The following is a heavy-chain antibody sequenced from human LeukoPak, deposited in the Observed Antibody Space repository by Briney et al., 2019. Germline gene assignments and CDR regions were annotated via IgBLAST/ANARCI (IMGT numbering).Heavy chain of an antibody. D-gene: IGHD3-3*01. CDR3: AKDRGSITIFGVVAPHFDY. V-gene: IGHV3-23*01. J-gene: IGHJ4*02. CDR1: GFTFSSYA. Sequence: GGSLRLSCAASGFTFSSYAMSWVRQAPGKGLEWVSAISGSGGSTYYADSVKGRFTISRDNSKNTLYLQMNSLRAEDTAVYYCAKDRGSITIFGVVAPHFDYWGQGTLVTVSS. CDR2: ISGSGGST.